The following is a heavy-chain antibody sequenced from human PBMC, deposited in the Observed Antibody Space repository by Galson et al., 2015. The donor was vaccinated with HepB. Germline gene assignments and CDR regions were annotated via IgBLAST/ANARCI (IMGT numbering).Heavy chain of an antibody. Sequence: SLRLSCADSEFTFSNYNMNWVRQAPGQGLEWVSSISSGSTYIYYADSVKGRFTISRDNAKNSLFLQMDSLRAEDTAVYYCARDSSGWSGYFDYWGQGTLVTVSS. CDR3: ARDSSGWSGYFDY. V-gene: IGHV3-21*01. CDR1: EFTFSNYN. J-gene: IGHJ4*02. CDR2: ISSGSTYI. D-gene: IGHD6-19*01.